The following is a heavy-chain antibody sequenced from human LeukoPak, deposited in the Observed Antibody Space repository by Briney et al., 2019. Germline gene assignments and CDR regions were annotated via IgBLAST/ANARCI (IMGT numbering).Heavy chain of an antibody. J-gene: IGHJ4*02. CDR2: IRYDGSDT. CDR3: AKDLYYYGSGSYFTFDY. Sequence: GSLRLSCAVSGFSFSSYWMSWVRQAPGKGLEWVSFIRYDGSDTEYADSVKGRFSISRDNSKNTLYLQMNSLRAEDTAVYYCAKDLYYYGSGSYFTFDYWGQGTLVTVSS. CDR1: GFSFSSYW. D-gene: IGHD3-10*01. V-gene: IGHV3-30*02.